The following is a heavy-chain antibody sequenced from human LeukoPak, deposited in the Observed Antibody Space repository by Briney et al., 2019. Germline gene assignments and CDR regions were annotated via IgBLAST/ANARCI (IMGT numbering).Heavy chain of an antibody. CDR2: IIPIFGTA. D-gene: IGHD3-3*01. CDR1: GGTFSSYA. Sequence: GASVKVSCKASGGTFSSYAISWVRQAPGQGLEWMGGIIPIFGTANYAQKFQGRVTITADESTSTAYMELRSLRSDDTAVYYRARASRETIYDSRSKIVWFDPWGQGTLVTVSS. V-gene: IGHV1-69*13. CDR3: ARASRETIYDSRSKIVWFDP. J-gene: IGHJ5*02.